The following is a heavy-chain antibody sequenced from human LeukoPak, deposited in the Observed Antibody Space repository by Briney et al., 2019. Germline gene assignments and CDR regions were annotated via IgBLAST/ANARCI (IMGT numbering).Heavy chain of an antibody. V-gene: IGHV3-53*01. CDR2: IYSGGST. CDR3: ARGISGWIFDY. Sequence: GGSLRLSCAASGFTVSSNYMSWVRQAPGKGLEWVSVIYSGGSTYYADSVKGRFTISRDNSKNTLYLQMNSPRAEDTAVYYCARGISGWIFDYWGQGTLVTVSS. D-gene: IGHD6-19*01. J-gene: IGHJ4*02. CDR1: GFTVSSNY.